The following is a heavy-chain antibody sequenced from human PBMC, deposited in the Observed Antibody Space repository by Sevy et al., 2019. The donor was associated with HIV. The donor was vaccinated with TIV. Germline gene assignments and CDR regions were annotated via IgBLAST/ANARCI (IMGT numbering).Heavy chain of an antibody. Sequence: GGSLRLSCAASGLTLTTTGMSWVRQAPGKGLEWVAGVTSDGTTYYADSVRDRFTVCRDNSKNTLYLQLNSLRADDTAVFYCAGGDTTMITDLDYWGQGTLVTVSS. J-gene: IGHJ4*02. CDR1: GLTLTTTG. V-gene: IGHV3-23*01. D-gene: IGHD3-16*01. CDR3: AGGDTTMITDLDY. CDR2: VTSDGTT.